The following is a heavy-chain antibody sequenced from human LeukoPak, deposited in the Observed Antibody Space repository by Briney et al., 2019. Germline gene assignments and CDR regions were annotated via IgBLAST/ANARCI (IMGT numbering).Heavy chain of an antibody. CDR1: GFTFSSYA. Sequence: GGSLRLSCAASGFTFSSYAMSWVRQAPGKGLEWVSAISGSGGSTYYADSVKGRFTISRDNAKNSLYLQMNSLRAEDTAVYYCARGRRSSSPLYYGMDVWGQGTTVTVSS. CDR2: ISGSGGST. J-gene: IGHJ6*02. D-gene: IGHD6-6*01. V-gene: IGHV3-23*01. CDR3: ARGRRSSSPLYYGMDV.